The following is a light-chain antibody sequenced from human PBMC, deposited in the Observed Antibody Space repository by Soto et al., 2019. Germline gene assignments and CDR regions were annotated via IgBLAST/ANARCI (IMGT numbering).Light chain of an antibody. Sequence: DIQMTQSPFTLSASVGDRVTITCRASQTTSDWLAWYQQKPGKAPKLLIYKASTLESGVPSRFSGSGSGTDFTLTISSLQPDDFATYYCQHYNSYPWTFGQGTKVEIK. V-gene: IGKV1-5*03. CDR1: QTTSDW. CDR2: KAS. CDR3: QHYNSYPWT. J-gene: IGKJ1*01.